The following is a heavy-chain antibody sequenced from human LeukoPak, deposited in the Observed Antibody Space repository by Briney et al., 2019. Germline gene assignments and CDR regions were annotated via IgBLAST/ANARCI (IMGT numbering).Heavy chain of an antibody. D-gene: IGHD6-19*01. V-gene: IGHV1-8*01. CDR3: AIPMYSSGWSGDY. CDR1: GYTFTSYD. J-gene: IGHJ4*02. Sequence: ASVKVSCKASGYTFTSYDINWVRQATGQGLEWMGWMNPNSGNTGYAQKFQGRVTMTRNTSISTAYMELSSLRSGDTAVYYCAIPMYSSGWSGDYWGQGTLVTVSS. CDR2: MNPNSGNT.